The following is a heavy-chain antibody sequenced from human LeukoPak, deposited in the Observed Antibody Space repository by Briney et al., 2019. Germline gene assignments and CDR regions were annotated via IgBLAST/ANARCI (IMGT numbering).Heavy chain of an antibody. CDR2: IGGTGFGT. V-gene: IGHV3-23*01. CDR1: GFAFSSYG. D-gene: IGHD6-19*01. J-gene: IGHJ3*02. Sequence: GGCLRLSCAASGFAFSSYGISWVRQAPGKGLEWVSGIGGTGFGTYYADSVKGRFTISRDNSKNTLHLQMNSLRADDTAVYYCAKGHSSGWYGDAFDIWGQGTMVTVSS. CDR3: AKGHSSGWYGDAFDI.